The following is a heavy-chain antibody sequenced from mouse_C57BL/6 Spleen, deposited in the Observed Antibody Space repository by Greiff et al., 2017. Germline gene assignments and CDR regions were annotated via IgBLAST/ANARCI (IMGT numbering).Heavy chain of an antibody. V-gene: IGHV1-39*01. J-gene: IGHJ2*01. D-gene: IGHD2-4*01. Sequence: VQLQQSGPELVKPGASVKISCKASGYSFTDYNMNWVKQSNGTSLEWIGVINPNYGTTSFNQKFKGKATLTVDQSSSTAYMRLNSLTSEYSAVYYCARRTDYDFYFDYWGQGTTLTVSS. CDR2: INPNYGTT. CDR3: ARRTDYDFYFDY. CDR1: GYSFTDYN.